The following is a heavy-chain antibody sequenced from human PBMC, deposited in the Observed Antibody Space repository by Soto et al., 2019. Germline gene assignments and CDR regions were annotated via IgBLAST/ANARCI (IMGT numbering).Heavy chain of an antibody. CDR3: AKVERPGGYCIGGICYPDS. J-gene: IGHJ4*02. CDR2: ISGSGDST. D-gene: IGHD2-15*01. Sequence: EVQLLGSGGGLVQPGGSLRLSCAASGFTFNSYAMTWVRQAPGKGLQWVSVISGSGDSTYYADSVKGRFTISRDNSKNTLYMQINGLRAEDTALYYCAKVERPGGYCIGGICYPDSWGQGTLVTVSS. CDR1: GFTFNSYA. V-gene: IGHV3-23*01.